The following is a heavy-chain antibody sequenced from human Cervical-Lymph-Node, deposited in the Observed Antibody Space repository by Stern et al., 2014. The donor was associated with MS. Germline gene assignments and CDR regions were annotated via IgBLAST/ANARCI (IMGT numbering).Heavy chain of an antibody. V-gene: IGHV3-49*04. CDR3: TREGLDSDFWSGLFDY. D-gene: IGHD3-3*01. J-gene: IGHJ4*02. CDR1: GFTFGDYG. Sequence: EDQLVESGGGLVQPGRSLRLSCSAAGFTFGDYGMNWVRQAPGKGLEWVGFIRSEAYGGTTEYAASVKGRFTISRDDSKSIAYLQMNSLKTEDTAVYYCTREGLDSDFWSGLFDYWGQGTLVTVSS. CDR2: IRSEAYGGTT.